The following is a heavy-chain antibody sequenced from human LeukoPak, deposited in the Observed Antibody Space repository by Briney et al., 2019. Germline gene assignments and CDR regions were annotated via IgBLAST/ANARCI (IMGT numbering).Heavy chain of an antibody. CDR2: ISGSANSI. J-gene: IGHJ5*02. V-gene: IGHV3-23*01. CDR3: AKDRDYGGINWFDP. CDR1: GFTFNSYW. Sequence: GGSLRLSCAASGFTFNSYWMHWVRQAPGKGLEWVSAISGSANSIYYADSVKGRFTISRDNSKNTLYLRMNSLRAEDTAVYYCAKDRDYGGINWFDPWGQGTLVTVSS. D-gene: IGHD4-23*01.